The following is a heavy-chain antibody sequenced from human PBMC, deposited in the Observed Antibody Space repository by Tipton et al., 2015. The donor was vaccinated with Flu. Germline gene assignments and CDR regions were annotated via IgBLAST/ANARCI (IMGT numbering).Heavy chain of an antibody. D-gene: IGHD1-26*01. CDR3: ACRGSCYH. CDR1: GGSFSGYY. Sequence: TLSLTCAVYGGSFSGYYWSWIRQPPGKGLEWIGEINHSGSTNYNPSLKSRVTISVDTSKNQFSLKLSSVTAADTAVYYCACRGSCYHWGQGTLVTVSS. V-gene: IGHV4-34*01. J-gene: IGHJ4*02. CDR2: INHSGST.